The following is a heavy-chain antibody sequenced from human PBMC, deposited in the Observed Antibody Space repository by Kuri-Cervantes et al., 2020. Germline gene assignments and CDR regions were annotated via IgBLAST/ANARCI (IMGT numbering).Heavy chain of an antibody. CDR2: ISSSSSTI. J-gene: IGHJ6*02. CDR3: VRDRPFLWIDTYYYYYGMDV. Sequence: GESLKISCAASGFTFSSYSMNWVRQAPGKGLEWVSYISSSSSTIYYADSVKGRFTISRDNAKNSLYLQMNSLRDEDTAVYYCVRDRPFLWIDTYYYYYGMDVWGQGTTVTVSS. V-gene: IGHV3-48*02. CDR1: GFTFSSYS. D-gene: IGHD2-2*03.